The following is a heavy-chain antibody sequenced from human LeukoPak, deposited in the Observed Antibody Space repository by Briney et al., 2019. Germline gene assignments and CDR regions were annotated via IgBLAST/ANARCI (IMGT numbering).Heavy chain of an antibody. CDR3: ARDADSGGYYSYFDC. Sequence: GGSLRLSCAASGFTFSRYGMHWVRQAPGKGLEWVAIIWSDGSNKYYADSVKGRFTISRDNSKNTLYLQMNSLRAEDTAVYYCARDADSGGYYSYFDCRGQGTLVTVSS. CDR2: IWSDGSNK. CDR1: GFTFSRYG. D-gene: IGHD3-22*01. V-gene: IGHV3-33*01. J-gene: IGHJ4*02.